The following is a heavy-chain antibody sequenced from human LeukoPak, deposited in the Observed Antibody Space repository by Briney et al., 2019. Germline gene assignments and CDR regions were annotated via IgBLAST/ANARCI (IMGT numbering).Heavy chain of an antibody. Sequence: PGGSLRLSCATSGFTYSSCVMAWVRQAPGKGLEWVSSISGSGGSTYHADSVKGRFTISRDNSMNTLYLQMNSLTAEDTAVYYCAKRHCSSTHCYAFDYWGQGTLVTVSS. J-gene: IGHJ4*02. D-gene: IGHD2-2*01. V-gene: IGHV3-23*01. CDR1: GFTYSSCV. CDR2: ISGSGGST. CDR3: AKRHCSSTHCYAFDY.